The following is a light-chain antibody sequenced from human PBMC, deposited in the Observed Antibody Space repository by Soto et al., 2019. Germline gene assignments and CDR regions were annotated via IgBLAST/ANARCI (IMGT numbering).Light chain of an antibody. CDR1: QAISGW. Sequence: DIQMTQSPSSVSASVGDRVTITCRASQAISGWLAWYQQKPGKAPNLLIYAASHLHSGVPSRFSGSRSGTDFTLTISSLQPEDFATYFCQQANSFPFAFGPGTKVDIK. V-gene: IGKV1-12*01. J-gene: IGKJ3*01. CDR3: QQANSFPFA. CDR2: AAS.